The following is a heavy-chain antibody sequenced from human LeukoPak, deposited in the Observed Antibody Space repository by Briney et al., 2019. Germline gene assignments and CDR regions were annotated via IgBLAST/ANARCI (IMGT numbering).Heavy chain of an antibody. J-gene: IGHJ6*04. CDR1: GFTFSSYW. Sequence: GGSLRLSCAASGFTFSSYWMSWVRQGPGKGLEWLANIKQDGSERYYVDSVKGRFTISRDNGKNSLYVQMNNLRAEDTAVYYCAELGITMIGGVWGKGTTVTISS. CDR2: IKQDGSER. V-gene: IGHV3-7*01. CDR3: AELGITMIGGV. D-gene: IGHD3-10*02.